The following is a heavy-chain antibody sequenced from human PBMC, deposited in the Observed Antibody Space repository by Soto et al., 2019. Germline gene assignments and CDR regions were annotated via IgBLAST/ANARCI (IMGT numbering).Heavy chain of an antibody. CDR2: IYNSANT. CDR3: ARGPSGDKVDY. V-gene: IGHV4-30-4*01. CDR1: GDSISNGYYT. D-gene: IGHD3-10*01. J-gene: IGHJ4*02. Sequence: QVQLQESGPGLVEPSQTLSLTCTVSGDSISNGYYTWSWIRQPPGKDLEWIGHIYNSANTYSNTSRRSRVTISADTSKNQFSLKLSSVTAADTAVYYCARGPSGDKVDYWGQGTLVTVSS.